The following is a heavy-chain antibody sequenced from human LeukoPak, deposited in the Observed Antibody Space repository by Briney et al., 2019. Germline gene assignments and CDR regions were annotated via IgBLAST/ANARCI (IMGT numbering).Heavy chain of an antibody. CDR1: GYTFTSYG. CDR3: ARSAFFDCSSTSCYLASDFGLFDP. V-gene: IGHV1-18*01. CDR2: VRAYNGKR. J-gene: IGHJ5*02. Sequence: ASVKVSCKASGYTFTSYGSSWVRQAPAPGLEGMGWVRAYNGKRNYAQKLHGRVTMTTDTSTSTAYMELRSLRSDDTAVYYCARSAFFDCSSTSCYLASDFGLFDPWGQGTLVTVSS. D-gene: IGHD2-2*01.